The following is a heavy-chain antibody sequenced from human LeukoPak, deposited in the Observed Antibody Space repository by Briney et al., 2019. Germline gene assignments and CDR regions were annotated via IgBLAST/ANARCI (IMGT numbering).Heavy chain of an antibody. V-gene: IGHV1-18*01. Sequence: ASVKVSCKASGYTFTSYGISWVRQAPGQGLEWMGWISAYNGNTNYAQKLQGRVTMTTDTSTSTAYMELRSLRSDDTAVYYCARGTDYYDSSGDFDYWGQGTLVTVSS. J-gene: IGHJ4*02. CDR2: ISAYNGNT. CDR3: ARGTDYYDSSGDFDY. CDR1: GYTFTSYG. D-gene: IGHD3-22*01.